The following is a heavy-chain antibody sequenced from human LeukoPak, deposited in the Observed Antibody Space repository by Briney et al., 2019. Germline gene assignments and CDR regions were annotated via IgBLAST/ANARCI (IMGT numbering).Heavy chain of an antibody. CDR2: IYYSGST. Sequence: SQTLSLTCTVSGGSISSGGYYWSWIRQHPGKGLEWIGYIYYSGSTYYNPSLKSRVTISVDASKNQFSLKLSSVTAADTAVYYCARDGGYCSGGSCYDYGMDVWGQGTTVTASS. CDR3: ARDGGYCSGGSCYDYGMDV. V-gene: IGHV4-31*03. CDR1: GGSISSGGYY. J-gene: IGHJ6*02. D-gene: IGHD2-15*01.